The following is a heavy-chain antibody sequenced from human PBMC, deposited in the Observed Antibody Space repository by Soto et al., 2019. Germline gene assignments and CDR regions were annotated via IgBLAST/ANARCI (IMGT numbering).Heavy chain of an antibody. V-gene: IGHV4-61*01. CDR1: GRSISSVNYN. J-gene: IGHJ4*02. CDR3: ARVGGSGTYYNLFFDY. D-gene: IGHD3-10*01. CDR2: IDYSGST. Sequence: SETLSLTCTVSGRSISSVNYNWGWIRQPPVKGLEWIGYIDYSGSTNYNPSLKSRVTISVDTSKNQFSLKLSSVTAADTAVYYCARVGGSGTYYNLFFDYWGQGTLVTVSS.